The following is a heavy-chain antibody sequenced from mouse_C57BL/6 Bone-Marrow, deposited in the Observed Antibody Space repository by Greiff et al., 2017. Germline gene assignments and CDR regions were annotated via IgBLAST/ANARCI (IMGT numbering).Heavy chain of an antibody. J-gene: IGHJ4*01. CDR1: GYTFTSYW. Sequence: VQLQQSGAELAKPGASVKLSCKASGYTFTSYWMHWVKQRPGQGLEWIGYINPSSGYTKYNQKFKDKATLTADKSSSTAYILLSSLTYEDSAVYYCAREASNYDYDRHVYYYARDYWGQGTSVTVSS. CDR2: INPSSGYT. D-gene: IGHD2-4*01. V-gene: IGHV1-7*01. CDR3: AREASNYDYDRHVYYYARDY.